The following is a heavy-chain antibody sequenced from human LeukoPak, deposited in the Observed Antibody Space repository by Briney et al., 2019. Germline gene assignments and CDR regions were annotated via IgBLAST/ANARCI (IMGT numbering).Heavy chain of an antibody. V-gene: IGHV3-23*01. CDR3: AKRTFEYSRSSGYCYYRDV. Sequence: GGPVRLSCAASGFTFSSYGMSWFRQAPAKGMEWVSAISGSGGSTYYADSVKGRFTISRDNSKNTLYLQMNSLRAEDTAVCYCAKRTFEYSRSSGYCYYRDVWAKGTTVTVSS. CDR2: ISGSGGST. J-gene: IGHJ6*03. CDR1: GFTFSSYG. D-gene: IGHD6-6*01.